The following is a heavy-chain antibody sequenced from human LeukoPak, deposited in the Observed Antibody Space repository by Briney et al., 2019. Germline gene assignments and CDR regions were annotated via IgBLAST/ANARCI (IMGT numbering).Heavy chain of an antibody. CDR1: GVSFTSHF. D-gene: IGHD6-6*01. J-gene: IGHJ4*02. CDR3: ARWRDSRSGRGFDY. V-gene: IGHV4-59*11. Sequence: SETLSLSCTVSGVSFTSHFWSWVRQPPGKGLEWIAYISYSGTTNYSPSLRSRATISVDTSRHQFSLNLTSVTAADTAVYHCARWRDSRSGRGFDYWGQGALVTVSS. CDR2: ISYSGTT.